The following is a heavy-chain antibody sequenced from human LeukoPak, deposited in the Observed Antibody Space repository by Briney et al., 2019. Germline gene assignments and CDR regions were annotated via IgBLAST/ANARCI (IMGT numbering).Heavy chain of an antibody. CDR3: ARGGPYYCYYYMDV. J-gene: IGHJ6*03. CDR2: INHSGST. Sequence: PSETLSLTCTVSGGSISSYYWSWIRQPAGKGLEWIGEINHSGSTNYNPSLKSRVTISVDTSKNQFSLKLSSVTAADTAVYYCARGGPYYCYYYMDVWGKGTTVTVSS. CDR1: GGSISSYY. V-gene: IGHV4-34*01.